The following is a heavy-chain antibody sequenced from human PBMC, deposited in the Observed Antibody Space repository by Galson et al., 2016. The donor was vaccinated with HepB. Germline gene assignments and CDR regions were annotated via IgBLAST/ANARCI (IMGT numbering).Heavy chain of an antibody. CDR1: GFTFSSYW. V-gene: IGHV3-74*03. Sequence: LRLSCAASGFTFSSYWMHWVRQAPGKGLEWVSRINSDGSDTTYADSVKGRFTTSRDNAKNTLYLQMDSLRAEDTAVYYCAKGFCISTSCYAGLAGYHYMDVWGKGTTVTVSS. D-gene: IGHD2-2*01. CDR2: INSDGSDT. CDR3: AKGFCISTSCYAGLAGYHYMDV. J-gene: IGHJ6*03.